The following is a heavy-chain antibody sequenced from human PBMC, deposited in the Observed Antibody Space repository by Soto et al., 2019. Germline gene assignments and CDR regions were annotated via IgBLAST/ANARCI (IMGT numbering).Heavy chain of an antibody. CDR3: AKGAVTSIFGYFDY. J-gene: IGHJ4*02. D-gene: IGHD3-3*01. V-gene: IGHV3-9*01. CDR2: ISLNSGNI. Sequence: EVHLVESGGGLVQPGRSLRLSCAASGFTFDDFAMHWVRQVPGKGLEWVSSISLNSGNIVYADSVKGRFTISRDSAKNSLYLQMNSLRTEDTALYYCAKGAVTSIFGYFDYWGQGTLVTVSS. CDR1: GFTFDDFA.